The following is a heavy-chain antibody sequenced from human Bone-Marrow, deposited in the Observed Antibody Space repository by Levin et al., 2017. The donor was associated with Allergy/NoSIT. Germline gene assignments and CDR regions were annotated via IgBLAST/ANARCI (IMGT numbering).Heavy chain of an antibody. CDR2: IYSGGSK. Sequence: VGSLRLSCVASGFTINSHYMSWVRQAPGKGLEWVSIIYSGGSKYYENSVKGRFTISRDNSKNTLYLQMDSLRAEDTAVYYCARERREYSGYDPEAHFDYWGQGTLVSVSS. V-gene: IGHV3-66*01. J-gene: IGHJ4*02. CDR1: GFTINSHY. D-gene: IGHD5-12*01. CDR3: ARERREYSGYDPEAHFDY.